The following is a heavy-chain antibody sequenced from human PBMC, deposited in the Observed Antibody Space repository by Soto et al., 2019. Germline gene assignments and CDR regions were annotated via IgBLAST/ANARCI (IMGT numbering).Heavy chain of an antibody. CDR3: ARGEQPYGMDV. V-gene: IGHV6-1*01. CDR2: TYYRSKWYN. J-gene: IGHJ6*02. D-gene: IGHD3-16*01. CDR1: VDIVSSNSAA. Sequence: SQTLSLTCAISVDIVSSNSAAWNCIRQSPSRGLEWLGRTYYRSKWYNDYAVSVKSRITINPDTSKNQFSLQLNSVTPEDTAVYYCARGEQPYGMDVWGQGTTVTVSS.